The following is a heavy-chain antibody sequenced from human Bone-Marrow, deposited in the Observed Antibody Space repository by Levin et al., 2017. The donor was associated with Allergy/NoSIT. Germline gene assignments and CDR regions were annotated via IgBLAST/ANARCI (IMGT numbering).Heavy chain of an antibody. Sequence: GESLKISCKGSGYSFTSYWIGWVRQMPGKGLEWMGIIYPGDSDTRYSPSFQGQVTISADKSISTAYLQWSSLKASDTAMYYCARQLIVVVVAAKGDAFDSWGQGTMVTVSS. V-gene: IGHV5-51*01. CDR2: IYPGDSDT. J-gene: IGHJ3*02. CDR1: GYSFTSYW. CDR3: ARQLIVVVVAAKGDAFDS. D-gene: IGHD2-15*01.